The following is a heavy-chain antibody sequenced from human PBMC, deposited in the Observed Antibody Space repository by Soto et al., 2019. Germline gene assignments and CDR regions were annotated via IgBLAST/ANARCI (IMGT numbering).Heavy chain of an antibody. CDR1: GFSVSTGGVS. CDR3: AHKGGRGAGMDV. V-gene: IGHV2-5*02. J-gene: IGHJ6*02. Sequence: SGPTLVNHTQTLTLACTFSGFSVSTGGVSVAWIRQPPGKALEWLALIYWDDDKRYSPFLQSRVTITKDTSKNQVVLTMTNMDPVDTATYYCAHKGGRGAGMDVWGQGTTVTSP. D-gene: IGHD2-15*01. CDR2: IYWDDDK.